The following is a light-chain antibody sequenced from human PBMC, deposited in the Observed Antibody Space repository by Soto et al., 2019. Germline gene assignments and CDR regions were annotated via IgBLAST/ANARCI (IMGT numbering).Light chain of an antibody. CDR3: QQSYRIGT. CDR1: QSITRY. CDR2: AAS. Sequence: DFQMTQSPSSLSASVGDRVTITCRASQSITRYLNWYQQKPGKAPNLLIYAASSLQSGVPSRFSGSGSGTDFTLTISSRQPEDSATYYCQQSYRIGTFGQGTKVEIK. J-gene: IGKJ1*01. V-gene: IGKV1-39*01.